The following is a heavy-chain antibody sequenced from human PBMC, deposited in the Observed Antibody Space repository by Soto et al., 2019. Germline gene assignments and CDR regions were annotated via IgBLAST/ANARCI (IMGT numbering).Heavy chain of an antibody. CDR1: GFSFSTFD. V-gene: IGHV3-23*01. CDR3: ARVRDSVEISVQALFDY. J-gene: IGHJ4*02. CDR2: IRGSDGTT. D-gene: IGHD3-10*01. Sequence: SCEASGFSFSTFDMSWVRQAPGKGLQCVSFIRGSDGTTYYADSVRGRFTISRDNSRNTLYLQMNSLRADDTALYYCARVRDSVEISVQALFDYWGQGTLVTVPS.